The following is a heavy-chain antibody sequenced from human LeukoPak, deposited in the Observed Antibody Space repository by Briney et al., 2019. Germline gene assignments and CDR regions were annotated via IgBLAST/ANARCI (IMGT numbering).Heavy chain of an antibody. CDR1: GDSISSYY. CDR3: ARVHIVTGNYFDS. Sequence: PSETLSPTCNVSGDSISSYYWSWLRQPGGKALEWIGRIYTSGYTNYNPSLESRVTMSKDTSKSQFSLELRSVTAADTAVYYCARVHIVTGNYFDSWGLGALVTVSS. J-gene: IGHJ4*02. V-gene: IGHV4-4*07. D-gene: IGHD2-21*01. CDR2: IYTSGYT.